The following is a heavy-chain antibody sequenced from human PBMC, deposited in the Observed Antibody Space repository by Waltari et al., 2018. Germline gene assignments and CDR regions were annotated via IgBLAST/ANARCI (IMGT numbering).Heavy chain of an antibody. J-gene: IGHJ4*02. CDR2: IYHSGST. D-gene: IGHD6-13*01. CDR3: ASGRGQQLVLNY. V-gene: IGHV4-38-2*01. CDR1: GYSISSGYY. Sequence: QVQLQESGPGLVKPSETLSLTCAVSGYSISSGYYWGWIRQPPGKGLEWIGSIYHSGSTYDNPSLKSRVTISVDTSKNQFSLKLSSVTAADTAVYYCASGRGQQLVLNYWGQGTLVTVSS.